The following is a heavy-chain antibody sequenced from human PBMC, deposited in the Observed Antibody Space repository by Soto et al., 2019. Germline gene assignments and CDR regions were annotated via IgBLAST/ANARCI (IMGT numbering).Heavy chain of an antibody. CDR1: GFTFSSYE. CDR3: ARDDGGYSYGWHY. V-gene: IGHV3-48*03. Sequence: GGSLRLSCAASGFTFSSYEMNWVRQAPGKGLEWVSYISSSGSTIYYADSVKGRFTISRDNAKNSLYLQMNSLRAEDTAVYYCARDDGGYSYGWHYWGQGTLVTVSS. CDR2: ISSSGSTI. J-gene: IGHJ4*02. D-gene: IGHD5-18*01.